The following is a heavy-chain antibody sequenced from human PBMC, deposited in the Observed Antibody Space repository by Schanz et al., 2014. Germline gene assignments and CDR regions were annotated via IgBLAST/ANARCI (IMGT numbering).Heavy chain of an antibody. J-gene: IGHJ4*02. D-gene: IGHD3-9*01. CDR2: INPSGGST. CDR1: GYTFTTYY. Sequence: QVQLVQSGAEVKKPGASMKVSCKASGYTFTTYYMLWVRQAPGQGLEWMGIINPSGGSTRYGQKCQVRITVNTDTSTSTVYLELSSLRSDDTAVYYWGRGFSRSYIDIGGQGTLITVSP. CDR3: GRGFSRSYIDI. V-gene: IGHV1-46*03.